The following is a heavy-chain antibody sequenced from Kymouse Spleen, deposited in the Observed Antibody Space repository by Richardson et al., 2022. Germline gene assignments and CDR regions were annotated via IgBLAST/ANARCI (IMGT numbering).Heavy chain of an antibody. J-gene: IGHJ5*02. D-gene: IGHD6-6*01. CDR1: GFTFSGSA. Sequence: EVQLVESGGGLVQPGGSLKLSCAASGFTFSGSAMHWVRQASGKGLEWVGRIRSKANSYATAYAASVKGRFTISRDDSKNTAYLQMNSLKTEDTAVYYCTTDLLAARRFNWFDPWGQGTLVTVSS. CDR3: TTDLLAARRFNWFDP. V-gene: IGHV3-73*02. CDR2: IRSKANSYAT.